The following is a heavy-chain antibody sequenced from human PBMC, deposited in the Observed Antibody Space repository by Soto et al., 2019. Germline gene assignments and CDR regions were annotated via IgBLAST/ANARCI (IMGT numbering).Heavy chain of an antibody. V-gene: IGHV3-23*01. CDR3: AKADYAGSYDDAFDI. D-gene: IGHD3-10*01. CDR1: GLIFRDYA. CDR2: ITDSGSGT. J-gene: IGHJ3*02. Sequence: EVQLLESGGDSVQPGGSLRLSCAASGLIFRDYAMNWVRQAPGKGLEWVSVITDSGSGTYYADSVKGRFTISRDNSKNTLYLQMNCLRADDTAIYYCAKADYAGSYDDAFDIWGRGTMVTVS.